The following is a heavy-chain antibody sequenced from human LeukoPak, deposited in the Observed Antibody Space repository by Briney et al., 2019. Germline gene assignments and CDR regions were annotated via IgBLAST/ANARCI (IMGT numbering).Heavy chain of an antibody. D-gene: IGHD6-13*01. CDR2: IDPSDSHT. CDR1: GYSFISYW. CDR3: VSEYSSTSDAFDF. Sequence: GEPLSISCKGSGYSFISYWISWARQMPGKGLEGMGRIDPSDSHTNYSPSFQGHVTSSDDKSISPAYLQWSSLKASDTAKYYCVSEYSSTSDAFDFWGQGTMVTLS. J-gene: IGHJ3*01. V-gene: IGHV5-10-1*01.